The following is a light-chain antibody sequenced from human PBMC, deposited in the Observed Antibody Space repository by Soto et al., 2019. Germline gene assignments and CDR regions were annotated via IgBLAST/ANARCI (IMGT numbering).Light chain of an antibody. Sequence: DIQMTQSPSTLSGSVGDRVTITCRASQTISSWLAWYQQKPGKAPKLLIYKASTLKSGVPSRFSGSGSGKEFTLTISSLQPDDFATYSCQHYNSYSEAFGQGTKLELK. CDR3: QHYNSYSEA. CDR2: KAS. J-gene: IGKJ1*01. V-gene: IGKV1-5*03. CDR1: QTISSW.